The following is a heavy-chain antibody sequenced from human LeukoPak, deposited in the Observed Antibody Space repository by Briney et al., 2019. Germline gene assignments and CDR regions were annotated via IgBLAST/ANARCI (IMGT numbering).Heavy chain of an antibody. J-gene: IGHJ4*02. CDR2: ISRSGSAI. CDR3: ARDKGPSSGWFIFGY. Sequence: GGSLRLSCAASGFAFSSYETNWVRQAPGKGLEWVSYISRSGSAIYYTDSVKGRFTISRDNAKNSLYLEMNSLRAEDTAVYYCARDKGPSSGWFIFGYWGQGTLVTVSS. V-gene: IGHV3-48*03. CDR1: GFAFSSYE. D-gene: IGHD6-19*01.